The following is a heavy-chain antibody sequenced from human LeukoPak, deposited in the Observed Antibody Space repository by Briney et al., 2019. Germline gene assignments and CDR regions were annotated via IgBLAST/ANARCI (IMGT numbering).Heavy chain of an antibody. CDR3: ATDGQYQLPDNDAFDI. D-gene: IGHD2-2*01. V-gene: IGHV1-24*01. J-gene: IGHJ3*02. CDR2: FDPEDGET. CDR1: GYTLTELS. Sequence: ASVKVSCKVSGYTLTELSMQWVRQAPGKRLEWMGGFDPEDGETIYAQKFQGRVTMTEDTSTDTAYMELSSLRSEDTAVYYCATDGQYQLPDNDAFDIWGQGTMVTVSS.